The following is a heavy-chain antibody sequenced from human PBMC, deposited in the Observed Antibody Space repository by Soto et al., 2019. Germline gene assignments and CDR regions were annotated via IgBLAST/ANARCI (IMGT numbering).Heavy chain of an antibody. D-gene: IGHD3-10*01. Sequence: SETLSLTCAVYGGSFSGYYWSWVRQPPGKGLEWIGEINHSGSTNYNPSHKSRVTVSLDTSKNQFSLKLSSVTAADTAVYYCARYGSGRLYGMDVWGQGTTVTVSS. CDR2: INHSGST. J-gene: IGHJ6*02. CDR1: GGSFSGYY. CDR3: ARYGSGRLYGMDV. V-gene: IGHV4-34*01.